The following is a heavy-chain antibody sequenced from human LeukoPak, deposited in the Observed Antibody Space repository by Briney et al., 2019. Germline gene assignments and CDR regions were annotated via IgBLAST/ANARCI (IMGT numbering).Heavy chain of an antibody. CDR2: IYTSGST. CDR1: GGSISSYY. Sequence: PSETLSLTCTVSGGSISSYYWSWIRQPAGKGLEWIGRIYTSGSTYYNPSLKSRVTISVDTSKNQFSLKLSSVTAADTAVYYCARVYYYDSSGYYYAFDIWGQGTMVTVSS. CDR3: ARVYYYDSSGYYYAFDI. D-gene: IGHD3-22*01. J-gene: IGHJ3*02. V-gene: IGHV4-4*07.